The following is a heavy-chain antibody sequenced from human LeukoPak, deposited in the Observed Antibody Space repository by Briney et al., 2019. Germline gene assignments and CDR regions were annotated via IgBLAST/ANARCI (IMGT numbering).Heavy chain of an antibody. V-gene: IGHV1-24*01. CDR1: GYTLTELS. D-gene: IGHD3-10*01. Sequence: ASVKVSCKVSGYTLTELSMHWVRQAPGKGLEWMGGLDPEDGETIYAQKFQGRVTMTRDTSMSTVYMELSSLRSEDTAVYYCARGPRITVIRGGQWYCYMDVWGKGTTVTISS. CDR3: ARGPRITVIRGGQWYCYMDV. CDR2: LDPEDGET. J-gene: IGHJ6*03.